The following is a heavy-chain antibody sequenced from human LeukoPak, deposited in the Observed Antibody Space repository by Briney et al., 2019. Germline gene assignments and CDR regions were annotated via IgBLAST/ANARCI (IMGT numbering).Heavy chain of an antibody. V-gene: IGHV3-74*01. D-gene: IGHD3-9*01. CDR3: AKDGGLTGYWTY. CDR2: INSDGSTT. CDR1: GFTFSSYW. J-gene: IGHJ4*02. Sequence: GGSLRLSCAASGFTFSSYWMHWVRQAPGKGLVWVSRINSDGSTTNYADSVKGRFTISRDNAKNTLYLQMNSLRAEDTAVYYCAKDGGLTGYWTYWGQGTLVTVSS.